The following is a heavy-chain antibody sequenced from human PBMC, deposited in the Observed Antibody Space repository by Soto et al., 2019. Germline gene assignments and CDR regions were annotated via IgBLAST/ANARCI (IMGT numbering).Heavy chain of an antibody. CDR3: ESRTGGPEGY. J-gene: IGHJ1*01. Sequence: VQLQESGPGLVKPSQTLSLTCTVSGASISSNGYCWSWIRQHPEKGLEWIGYINYSGNTYYRSSLKSRVTISGDTSKNQFSLNLSSVTAADTAVYYCESRTGGPEGYWGQGTLLTVSS. CDR2: INYSGNT. V-gene: IGHV4-31*03. D-gene: IGHD2-15*01. CDR1: GASISSNGYC.